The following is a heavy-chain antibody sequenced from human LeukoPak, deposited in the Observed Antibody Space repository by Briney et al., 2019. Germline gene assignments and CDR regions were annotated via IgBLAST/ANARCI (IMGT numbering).Heavy chain of an antibody. CDR1: GFSLSTSGVG. D-gene: IGHD1-26*01. J-gene: IGHJ4*02. V-gene: IGHV2-5*01. CDR3: VHREGATLYGY. Sequence: SGPTLVKPTQTLTLTCTFSGFSLSTSGVGVGWIRQPPGKALEWLAPIYWSDDKRYSPSLKSRLTITKDTSKNQVVLTMTNMDPVDTATYYCVHREGATLYGYWGQGTLVTVSS. CDR2: IYWSDDK.